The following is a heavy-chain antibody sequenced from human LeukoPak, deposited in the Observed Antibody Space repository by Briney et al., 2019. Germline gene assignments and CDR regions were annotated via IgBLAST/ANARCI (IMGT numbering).Heavy chain of an antibody. Sequence: RSLRLSCAASGFTFSSYAMHWVRQAPGKGLEGVAVISYDGSNKYYADSVKGRFTISRDNSKNTLYLQMTSLRAEDTAVYYCARDSGWYPQFEFDYWGQGTLVTVSS. V-gene: IGHV3-30-3*01. CDR2: ISYDGSNK. J-gene: IGHJ4*02. CDR1: GFTFSSYA. D-gene: IGHD6-19*01. CDR3: ARDSGWYPQFEFDY.